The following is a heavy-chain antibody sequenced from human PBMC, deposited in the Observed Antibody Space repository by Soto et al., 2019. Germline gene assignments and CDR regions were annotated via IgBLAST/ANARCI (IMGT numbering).Heavy chain of an antibody. CDR2: ISSSSSYI. J-gene: IGHJ4*02. D-gene: IGHD2-2*01. Sequence: GGSLRLSCAASGFTFSSYSMNWVRQAPGKGLEWVSSISSSSSYIYYADSVKGRFTISRDNAKNSLYLQMNSLRAEDTAVYYCARDWRYCSSTSCSATDYWGQGTLVTVSS. CDR1: GFTFSSYS. CDR3: ARDWRYCSSTSCSATDY. V-gene: IGHV3-21*01.